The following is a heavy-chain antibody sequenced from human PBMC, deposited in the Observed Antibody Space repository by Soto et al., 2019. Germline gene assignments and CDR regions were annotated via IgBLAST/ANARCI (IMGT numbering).Heavy chain of an antibody. J-gene: IGHJ6*02. Sequence: QVQLQQWGAGLLKPSETLSLTCAVYGGSFSGYYWSWIRQPPGKGLEWIGEINHSGSTNYNPSLKSRVTISEDTSKNQFSLKRSSVTDADTAVYYCASGADGVHHYYYGMDAWGQGTTVTVSS. CDR1: GGSFSGYY. CDR2: INHSGST. CDR3: ASGADGVHHYYYGMDA. D-gene: IGHD1-1*01. V-gene: IGHV4-34*01.